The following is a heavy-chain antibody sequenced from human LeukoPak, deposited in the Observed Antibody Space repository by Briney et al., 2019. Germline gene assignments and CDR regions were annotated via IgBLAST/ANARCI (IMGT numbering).Heavy chain of an antibody. V-gene: IGHV4-38-2*02. CDR2: IYHSGST. CDR1: GSSISSGYY. D-gene: IGHD6-19*01. J-gene: IGHJ6*03. Sequence: SETLSLTCAVSGSSISSGYYWGWIRQPPGKGLEWIGRIYHSGSTYYNPSLKSRVTISVDTSKNQFSLKLSSVTAADTAVYYCAREAVADYMDVWDKGTTVTVSS. CDR3: AREAVADYMDV.